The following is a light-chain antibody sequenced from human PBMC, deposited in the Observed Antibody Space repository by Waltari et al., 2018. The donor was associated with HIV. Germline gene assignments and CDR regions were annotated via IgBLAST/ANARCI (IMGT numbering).Light chain of an antibody. V-gene: IGLV2-11*01. J-gene: IGLJ3*02. Sequence: QSALTQPRSMSGSPGQSVPISCTGTSSDVGGYNYVSWYQQHPGKAPKLMILDVNKRPPGVPDRFSGSKSGNTASLTISGLQAEDEADYYCCSYADKYTWVFGGGTKLTVL. CDR3: CSYADKYTWV. CDR2: DVN. CDR1: SSDVGGYNY.